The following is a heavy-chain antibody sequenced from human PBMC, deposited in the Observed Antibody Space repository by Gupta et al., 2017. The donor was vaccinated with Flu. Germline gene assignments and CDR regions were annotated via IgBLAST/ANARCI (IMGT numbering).Heavy chain of an antibody. CDR3: ARDLAVAGYYYGMDV. J-gene: IGHJ6*02. CDR1: GFTFSSYE. Sequence: EVQLVESGGGLVQPGGSLRLSCAASGFTFSSYEMNWVRPAPGKGLEWVSYISSSGSTIYYADSVKGRFTISRDNAKNSLYLQMNSLRAEDTAVYYCARDLAVAGYYYGMDVWGQGTTVTVSS. D-gene: IGHD6-19*01. V-gene: IGHV3-48*03. CDR2: ISSSGSTI.